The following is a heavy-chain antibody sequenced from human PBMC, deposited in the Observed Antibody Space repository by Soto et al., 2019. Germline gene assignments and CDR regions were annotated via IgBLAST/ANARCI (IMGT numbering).Heavy chain of an antibody. Sequence: SETLSLTCAFSGGSISSSSYYWGWIRQPPGKGLEWIGSIYYSGSTYYNPSLKSRVTISVDTSKNQFSLKLSSVTAADTAVYYCARHIGNRASGYYDGFDYWSQGTLVTVSS. CDR2: IYYSGST. D-gene: IGHD5-12*01. CDR3: ARHIGNRASGYYDGFDY. CDR1: GGSISSSSYY. V-gene: IGHV4-39*01. J-gene: IGHJ4*02.